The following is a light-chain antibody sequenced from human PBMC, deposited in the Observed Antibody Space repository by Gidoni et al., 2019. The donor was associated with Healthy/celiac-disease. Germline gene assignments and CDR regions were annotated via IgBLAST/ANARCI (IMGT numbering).Light chain of an antibody. CDR1: SSNIGSNT. V-gene: IGLV1-44*01. J-gene: IGLJ2*01. CDR2: SNN. CDR3: AAWDDSLNGVV. Sequence: QSVLTQPPSASGTPGQRVTISCSGSSSNIGSNTVNWYQQLPGTAPNPLLYSNNQRPSGVPDRFSGSKSGTSASLAISGLQSEDEADYYCAAWDDSLNGVVFGGGTKLTVL.